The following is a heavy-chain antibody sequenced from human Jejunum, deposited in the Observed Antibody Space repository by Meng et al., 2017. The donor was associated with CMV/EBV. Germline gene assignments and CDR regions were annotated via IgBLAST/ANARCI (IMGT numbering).Heavy chain of an antibody. D-gene: IGHD3-22*01. V-gene: IGHV1-69*04. CDR2: VIPLNGIT. J-gene: IGHJ4*02. CDR1: GAFSSYR. Sequence: GAFSSYRISWVRQAPGHGLEWRGRVIPLNGITDYAQKFQGRVTITADKSTGTAYMELSSLRSDDTAVYYCARDLRTYYYDTSGYYYWGQGTLVTVSS. CDR3: ARDLRTYYYDTSGYYY.